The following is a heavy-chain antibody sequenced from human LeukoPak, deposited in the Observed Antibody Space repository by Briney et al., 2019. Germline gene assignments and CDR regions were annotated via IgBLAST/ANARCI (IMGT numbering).Heavy chain of an antibody. Sequence: PGGSLRLSCAASGFTFSSYSMNWVRQAPGKGLEWVASISNSSSYIYYADSVKGRFTISRDNAKNSLYLQMNSLRAEDTAVYYCARVRGYSNYVSYWSQGTLVTVSS. CDR2: ISNSSSYI. CDR3: ARVRGYSNYVSY. J-gene: IGHJ4*02. D-gene: IGHD4-11*01. CDR1: GFTFSSYS. V-gene: IGHV3-21*01.